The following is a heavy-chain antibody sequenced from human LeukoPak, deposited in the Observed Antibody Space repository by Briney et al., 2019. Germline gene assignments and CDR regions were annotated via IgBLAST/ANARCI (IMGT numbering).Heavy chain of an antibody. CDR1: GGSISTYY. Sequence: PSETLSLTCTVSGGSISTYYWSWIRQPPGKGLEWIGYIYYSGSTNYNPSLRSRVTISLDTSKNQFSLKLNSVTAADTAVYYCAREVAGIQLFDYWGQGTLVTVSS. CDR2: IYYSGST. J-gene: IGHJ4*02. CDR3: AREVAGIQLFDY. D-gene: IGHD5-18*01. V-gene: IGHV4-59*01.